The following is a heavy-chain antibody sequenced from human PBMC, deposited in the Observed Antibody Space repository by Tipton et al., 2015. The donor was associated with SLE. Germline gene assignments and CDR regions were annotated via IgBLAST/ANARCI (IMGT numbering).Heavy chain of an antibody. Sequence: SLRLSCAASGFTFSSYAMAWVRQAPGKGLEWVSLIYRDGGSTYYADSVKGRFAISRDNSKNTLYLQMNSLRAEDTAVYYCARVVSYYYGMDVWGQGTTVTVSS. CDR3: ARVVSYYYGMDV. D-gene: IGHD3-22*01. J-gene: IGHJ6*02. CDR1: GFTFSSYA. V-gene: IGHV3-NL1*01. CDR2: IYRDGGST.